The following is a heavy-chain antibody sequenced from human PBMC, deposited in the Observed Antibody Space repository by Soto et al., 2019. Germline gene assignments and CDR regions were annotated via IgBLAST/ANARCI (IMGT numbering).Heavy chain of an antibody. CDR3: ARQASVVAAFDY. J-gene: IGHJ4*02. D-gene: IGHD2-15*01. V-gene: IGHV1-69*02. CDR2: IIPILGIA. CDR1: GGTFSSYT. Sequence: QVQLVQSGAEVKKPGSSVKVSCKASGGTFSSYTISWVRQAPGQGLEWMGRIIPILGIANYAQKFQGRVTITADKSTSTAYMELSSLRSEDTAVYYCARQASVVAAFDYWGQGTLVTVSS.